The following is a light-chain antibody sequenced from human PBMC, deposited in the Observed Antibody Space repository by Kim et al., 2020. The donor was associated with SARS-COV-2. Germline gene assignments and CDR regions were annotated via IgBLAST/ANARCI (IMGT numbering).Light chain of an antibody. CDR3: SSYTTGTTLV. Sequence: GQSITISCTGTSSDVGGYNYVFWYQQHQGKAPKLMIFEVSNRPSGVSDRFSGSKSGNTASLTISGLQAEDEADYHCSSYTTGTTLVFGTGNKVTV. CDR2: EVS. CDR1: SSDVGGYNY. J-gene: IGLJ1*01. V-gene: IGLV2-14*03.